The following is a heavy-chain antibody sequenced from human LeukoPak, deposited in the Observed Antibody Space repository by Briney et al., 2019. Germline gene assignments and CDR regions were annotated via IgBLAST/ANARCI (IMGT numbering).Heavy chain of an antibody. D-gene: IGHD1-26*01. V-gene: IGHV4-59*01. CDR2: IHYTGYT. CDR1: SDSISSYY. J-gene: IGHJ4*02. Sequence: PSETLSLTCSVSSDSISSYYWSWLRQPPGKGLEWIAYIHYTGYTEYNPSLKSRVTISGDTSKRQFSLKVSSVTAADTAVYYCARGVGGGDRYFDYWGQGTLVTVSS. CDR3: ARGVGGGDRYFDY.